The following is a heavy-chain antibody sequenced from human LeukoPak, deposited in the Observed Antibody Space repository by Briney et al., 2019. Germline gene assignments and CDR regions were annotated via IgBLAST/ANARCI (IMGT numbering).Heavy chain of an antibody. CDR1: GYTFTSYY. CDR3: ARDMVRGVIQFYY. V-gene: IGHV1-46*01. Sequence: GASVEVSCKASGYTFTSYYMHWVRQAPGQGLEWMGIINPSGGSTSYAQKFQGRVTMTTDTSTSTAYMELRSLRSDDTAVYYCARDMVRGVIQFYYWGQGTLVTVSS. CDR2: INPSGGST. J-gene: IGHJ4*02. D-gene: IGHD3-10*01.